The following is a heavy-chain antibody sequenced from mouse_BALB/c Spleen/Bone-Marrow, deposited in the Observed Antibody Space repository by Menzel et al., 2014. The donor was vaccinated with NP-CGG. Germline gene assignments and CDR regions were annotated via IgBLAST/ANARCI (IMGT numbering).Heavy chain of an antibody. CDR3: TRTYDYDEGGFVY. CDR2: IYPSDSYT. V-gene: IGHV1-69*02. Sequence: VQLQQSGAELVRPGASVKLSCKASGYTFTSYWINWVKQRPGQGLEWIGNIYPSDSYTNYNQKFKDKATLTVDKSSSTAYMQLSSPTSEDSAVYFCTRTYDYDEGGFVYWGQGTPLTVSS. J-gene: IGHJ2*01. D-gene: IGHD2-4*01. CDR1: GYTFTSYW.